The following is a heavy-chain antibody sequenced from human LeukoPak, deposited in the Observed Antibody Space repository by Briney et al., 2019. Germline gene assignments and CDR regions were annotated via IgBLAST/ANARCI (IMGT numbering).Heavy chain of an antibody. D-gene: IGHD3-10*01. Sequence: GGSLRLSCAASGLTFSSYDMTWVRQAPGKGLEWVSSISGSGDTTYYADSVRGRFTISRDNSKNTLYLQIHFLRADDTAVYYCAKGTGSLFYWGHGILVTVSS. CDR3: AKGTGSLFY. CDR2: ISGSGDTT. CDR1: GLTFSSYD. V-gene: IGHV3-23*01. J-gene: IGHJ4*01.